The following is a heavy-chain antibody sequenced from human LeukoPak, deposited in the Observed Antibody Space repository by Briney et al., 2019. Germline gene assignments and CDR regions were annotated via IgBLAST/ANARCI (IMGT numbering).Heavy chain of an antibody. CDR3: ARASLHDVPTVYYDSSGQHEHYLVLGFDY. Sequence: PSETLSLTCSVSDASISSSNYYWGWIRQPPGKGLEWIGNIYYSGSTYYSPSLKSRVTISVDTSKNQFSLKVTSVTAADTAVYYCARASLHDVPTVYYDSSGQHEHYLVLGFDYWGQGTLVTVSS. V-gene: IGHV4-39*07. J-gene: IGHJ4*02. CDR1: DASISSSNYY. CDR2: IYYSGST. D-gene: IGHD3-22*01.